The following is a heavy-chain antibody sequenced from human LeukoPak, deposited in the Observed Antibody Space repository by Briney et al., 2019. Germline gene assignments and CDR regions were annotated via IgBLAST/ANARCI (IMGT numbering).Heavy chain of an antibody. CDR1: GFTFSSYS. V-gene: IGHV3-23*01. CDR3: AKGSPYYDFWSGYYVAYYFDY. Sequence: PGGSLRLSCAASGFTFSSYSMNWVRQAPGKGLEWVSAISGSGGSTYYADSVKGRFTISRDNSKNTLYLQMNSLRAEDTAVYYCAKGSPYYDFWSGYYVAYYFDYWGQGTLVTVSS. D-gene: IGHD3-3*01. J-gene: IGHJ4*02. CDR2: ISGSGGST.